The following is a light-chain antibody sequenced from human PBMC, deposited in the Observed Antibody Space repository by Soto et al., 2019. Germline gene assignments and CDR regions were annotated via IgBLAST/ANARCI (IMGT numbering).Light chain of an antibody. J-gene: IGLJ3*02. V-gene: IGLV1-40*01. CDR3: QSYDSSLSVWV. Sequence: QSVLTQPPSVSGAPGQRVTISCTGSSSNIGAGYDVHWYHQLPGTAPKLLIYGNNNRPSGVPDRFSRSRSGTSASLAITGLQAEDEADYYCQSYDSSLSVWVFGGGTKLTVL. CDR1: SSNIGAGYD. CDR2: GNN.